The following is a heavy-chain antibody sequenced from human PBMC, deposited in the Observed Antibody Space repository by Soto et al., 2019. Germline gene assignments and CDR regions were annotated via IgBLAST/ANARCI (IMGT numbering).Heavy chain of an antibody. CDR2: TNEDGSTI. J-gene: IGHJ4*02. V-gene: IGHV3-74*01. Sequence: EVQLVESGGGLVQPGGSLRLYCAASGFTFSSYWMHWVRQAPGKGLVWVSRTNEDGSTINYADSVKGRFTISRDNAKNTLYMEMNGLGAEDRAVYYCTRDTGGGGGYWGQGTLVTVSS. CDR1: GFTFSSYW. CDR3: TRDTGGGGGY. D-gene: IGHD3-16*01.